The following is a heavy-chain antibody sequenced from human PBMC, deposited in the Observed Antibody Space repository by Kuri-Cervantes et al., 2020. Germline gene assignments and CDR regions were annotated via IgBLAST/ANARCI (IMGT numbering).Heavy chain of an antibody. V-gene: IGHV1-2*02. CDR3: ASSPHYYYYYGMDV. Sequence: ASVKVSCKASGYTFTSYDINWVRQATGQGLEWMGWINPNSGGTNYAQKFQGRVTMTRDTSISTAYMELSRLRSDDTAVYYCASSPHYYYYYGMDVWGQGTTVTVSS. CDR2: INPNSGGT. CDR1: GYTFTSYD. J-gene: IGHJ6*02.